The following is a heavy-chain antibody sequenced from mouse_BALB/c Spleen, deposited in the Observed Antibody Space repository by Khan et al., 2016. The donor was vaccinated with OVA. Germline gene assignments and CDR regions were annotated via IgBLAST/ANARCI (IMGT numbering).Heavy chain of an antibody. Sequence: EVELVESGGDLVKPGGSLKLSCAASGFTFSSYGMSWVRQTPDKRLEWVATISSGGTYTYYPDSVKGRFTISRDNAKNTLYLQMSSLKSEDTAKYYGARAYYGNREAMDYWGQGTSVTVSS. D-gene: IGHD2-10*01. CDR1: GFTFSSYG. J-gene: IGHJ4*01. CDR2: ISSGGTYT. CDR3: ARAYYGNREAMDY. V-gene: IGHV5-6*01.